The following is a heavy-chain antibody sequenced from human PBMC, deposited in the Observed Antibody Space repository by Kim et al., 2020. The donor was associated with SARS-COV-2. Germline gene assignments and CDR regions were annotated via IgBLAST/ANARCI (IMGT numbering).Heavy chain of an antibody. J-gene: IGHJ4*02. CDR1: GYTFTSYG. CDR3: ARDESTVTTPDY. D-gene: IGHD4-17*01. Sequence: ASVKVSCKASGYTFTSYGISWVRQAPGRGLEWMGWISAYNGNTNYAQKLQGRVTMTTDTSTSTAYMELRSLRSDDTAVYYCARDESTVTTPDYWGQGTLVTVSS. V-gene: IGHV1-18*01. CDR2: ISAYNGNT.